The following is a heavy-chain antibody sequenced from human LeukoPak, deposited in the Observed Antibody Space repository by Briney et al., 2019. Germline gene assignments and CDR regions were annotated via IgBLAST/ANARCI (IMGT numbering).Heavy chain of an antibody. Sequence: ASVKVSCKASGYTFTSYDINWVRQATGQGLEWMRWMNPNSGNTGYAQKFQGRVTMTRNTSISTAYMELSSLRSEDTAVYYCARGWLLSNYYYGMDVWGQGTTVTVSS. D-gene: IGHD3-9*01. J-gene: IGHJ6*02. CDR3: ARGWLLSNYYYGMDV. V-gene: IGHV1-8*01. CDR1: GYTFTSYD. CDR2: MNPNSGNT.